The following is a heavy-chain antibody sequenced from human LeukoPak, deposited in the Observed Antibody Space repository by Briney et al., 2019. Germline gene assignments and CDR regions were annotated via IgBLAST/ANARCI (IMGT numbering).Heavy chain of an antibody. CDR3: AKTVTLSSSWTNFDY. CDR1: GGSISSSSYY. Sequence: PSETLSLTCTVSGGSISSSSYYWGWIRQPPGKGLEWIGSVYYSGSTYYNPSLKSRVTISADMSKNHFSLRLSSVTAADTAVYYCAKTVTLSSSWTNFDYWGQGTLVTVSS. J-gene: IGHJ4*02. V-gene: IGHV4-39*02. D-gene: IGHD6-13*01. CDR2: VYYSGST.